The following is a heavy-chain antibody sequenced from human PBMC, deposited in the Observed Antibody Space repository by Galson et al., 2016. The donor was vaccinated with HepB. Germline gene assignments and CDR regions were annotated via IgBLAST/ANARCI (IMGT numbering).Heavy chain of an antibody. Sequence: SLRLSCAASGFSFSDYYMSWIRQAPGKGLEWVSYISSSGSIIYYADSVKGRFTFSRDNAKNSLYLQMTSLRAEDTAVYYCAREQSRASSGTVSDWGQGTLVTVSS. V-gene: IGHV3-11*01. CDR2: ISSSGSII. CDR1: GFSFSDYY. D-gene: IGHD6-19*01. J-gene: IGHJ4*02. CDR3: AREQSRASSGTVSD.